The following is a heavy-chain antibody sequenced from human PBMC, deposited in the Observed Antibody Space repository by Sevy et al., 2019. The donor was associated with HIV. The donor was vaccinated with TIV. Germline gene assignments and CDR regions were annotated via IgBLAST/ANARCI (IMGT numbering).Heavy chain of an antibody. V-gene: IGHV3-23*01. J-gene: IGHJ3*02. CDR1: RFTFSNYA. CDR2: IYDSFYGSGDFT. CDR3: AGGRYDSSGSFDAFDI. Sequence: GGSLRLSCAASRFTFSNYAMNWVRQAPGKGLEWVSTIYDSFYGSGDFTYYADSVKGRFSISRDNSTNTLYLQMNSLRAEDTAVYYCAGGRYDSSGSFDAFDIWGQGTLVTVSS. D-gene: IGHD3-22*01.